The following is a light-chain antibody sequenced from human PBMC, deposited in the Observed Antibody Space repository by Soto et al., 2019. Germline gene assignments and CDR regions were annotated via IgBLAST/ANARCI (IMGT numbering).Light chain of an antibody. V-gene: IGLV2-14*01. CDR2: VLS. CDR3: NSPSAAGSSYV. CDR1: SMDVCSDNH. Sequence: QSVLTQPASVSGPPGPSSSISCTGTSMDVCSDNHVSWDQQYPGKAPKLVLYVLSNRPSAVSARFSGARFGSTPLPTILRLQPAEEAEYSCNSPSAAGSSYVFGRGPKVPV. J-gene: IGLJ1*01.